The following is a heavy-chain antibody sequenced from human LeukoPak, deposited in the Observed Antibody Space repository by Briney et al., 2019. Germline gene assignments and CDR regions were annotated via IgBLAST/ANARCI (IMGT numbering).Heavy chain of an antibody. D-gene: IGHD3-9*01. CDR1: GYSFSSYD. V-gene: IGHV1-8*01. J-gene: IGHJ5*02. CDR2: MNPVSGST. CDR3: ARVKRYPTVSFGP. Sequence: ASVKVSCKASGYSFSSYDTNWVRQASGQGLEWMGWMNPVSGSTSYAQKFLGRVTMTRDTSITTAYMELSNLESEDTAVYYCARVKRYPTVSFGPWGQGTLVTVSS.